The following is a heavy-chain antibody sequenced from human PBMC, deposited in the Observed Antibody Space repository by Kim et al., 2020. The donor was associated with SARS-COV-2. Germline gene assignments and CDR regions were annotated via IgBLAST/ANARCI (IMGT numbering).Heavy chain of an antibody. CDR1: GYTFTRYD. CDR3: ARLGCGYSSSWFGYYYYMDV. CDR2: MNPNSGNT. D-gene: IGHD6-13*01. Sequence: ASVKVSCKASGYTFTRYDINWVRQATGQGLEWMGWMNPNSGNTGYVQKFPGRVTMTRNTSISTAYMELSSLRSEDTAVYYCARLGCGYSSSWFGYYYYMDVWGKGTTVTVSS. V-gene: IGHV1-8*01. J-gene: IGHJ6*03.